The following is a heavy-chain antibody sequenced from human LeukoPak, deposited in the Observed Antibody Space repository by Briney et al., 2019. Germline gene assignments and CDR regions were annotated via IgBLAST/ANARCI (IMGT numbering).Heavy chain of an antibody. CDR2: IIPIFGTA. Sequence: SVKVSCKASGYTFTSYGISWVRQAPGQGLEWMGRIIPIFGTANYAQKFQGRVTITADKSTSTAYMELSSLRSEDTAVYYCAAFGDSSSFDYWGQGTLVTVSS. CDR3: AAFGDSSSFDY. CDR1: GYTFTSYG. D-gene: IGHD6-6*01. J-gene: IGHJ4*02. V-gene: IGHV1-69*06.